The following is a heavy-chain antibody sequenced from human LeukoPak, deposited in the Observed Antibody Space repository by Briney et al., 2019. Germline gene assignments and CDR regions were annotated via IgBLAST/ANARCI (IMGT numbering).Heavy chain of an antibody. V-gene: IGHV3-30*18. CDR2: ISYDGTNK. CDR3: AKDRGWNGAFDH. J-gene: IGHJ4*02. D-gene: IGHD1-1*01. CDR1: GFSFSSYG. Sequence: GTSLRLSCAASGFSFSSYGMHWVRQAPGKGLEWVAVISYDGTNKDYADSVKGRFTISRDNSKNTLFLQMNSLRTEDTAVYYCAKDRGWNGAFDHWGQGTLVTVSS.